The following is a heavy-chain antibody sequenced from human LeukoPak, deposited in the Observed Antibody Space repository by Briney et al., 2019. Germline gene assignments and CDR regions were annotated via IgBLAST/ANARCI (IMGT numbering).Heavy chain of an antibody. CDR1: GFSFRNYA. CDR2: INTDGRIT. V-gene: IGHV3-64*02. J-gene: IGHJ4*02. CDR3: TRDGGSFCDFDY. Sequence: GGSLGLPCVASGFSFRNYAIHWVRQAPGKGLEYVSVINTDGRITYYADSVKGRYTISRDNSKNTVYLQMGSLRGEDMAVYYCTRDGGSFCDFDYWGQGALVTASS. D-gene: IGHD1-26*01.